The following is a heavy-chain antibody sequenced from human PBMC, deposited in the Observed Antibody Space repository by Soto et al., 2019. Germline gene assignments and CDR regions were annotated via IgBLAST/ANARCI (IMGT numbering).Heavy chain of an antibody. J-gene: IGHJ3*02. CDR1: GYTFTSYD. V-gene: IGHV1-8*01. CDR3: ARVEASYDFWSGYYMLYDAFDI. Sequence: ASVKVSCKASGYTFTSYDINWVRQATGQGLEWMGWMNPNSGNTGYAQKFQGRVTMTRNTSISTAYMELSSLRSEDTAVYYCARVEASYDFWSGYYMLYDAFDIRGQGTMVTVSS. D-gene: IGHD3-3*01. CDR2: MNPNSGNT.